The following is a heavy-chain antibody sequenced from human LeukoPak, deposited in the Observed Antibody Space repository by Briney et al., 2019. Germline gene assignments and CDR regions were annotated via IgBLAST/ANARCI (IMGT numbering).Heavy chain of an antibody. Sequence: SETLSLTCAVYGGSFSGYYWSWIRQPPGKGLEWIGEINHSGGTKYNPSLKSRVTISIDTPENQFSLKLSSVTAADTAVYYCARIRCGHTNGICYNYWGQGTLVTVSS. CDR1: GGSFSGYY. V-gene: IGHV4-34*01. J-gene: IGHJ4*02. CDR3: ARIRCGHTNGICYNY. D-gene: IGHD2-8*01. CDR2: INHSGGT.